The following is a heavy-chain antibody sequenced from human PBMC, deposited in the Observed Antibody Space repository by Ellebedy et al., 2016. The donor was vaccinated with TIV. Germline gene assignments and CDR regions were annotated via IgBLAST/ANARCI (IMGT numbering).Heavy chain of an antibody. CDR2: IIPIFGTA. CDR3: ARALGGGSCYGY. CDR1: GGTFSSYA. Sequence: SVKVSCXASGGTFSSYAISWVRQAPGQGLEWMGGIIPIFGTANYAQKFQGRVTITADESTSTAYMELSSLRSEDTAVYYCARALGGGSCYGYWGQGTLVTVSS. D-gene: IGHD2-15*01. V-gene: IGHV1-69*13. J-gene: IGHJ4*02.